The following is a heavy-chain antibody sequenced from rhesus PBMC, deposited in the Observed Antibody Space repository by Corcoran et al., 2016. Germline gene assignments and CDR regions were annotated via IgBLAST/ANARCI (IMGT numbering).Heavy chain of an antibody. CDR1: GFSFSDYY. CDR3: AREGSSWSGGLDY. D-gene: IGHD6-13*01. CDR2: ISYTGGST. V-gene: IGHV3S18*01. J-gene: IGHJ4*01. Sequence: EVQLVESGGGLAKPGGSLRLSCAASGFSFSDYYMYWVRQAPGKGMEWVSGISYTGGSTDYADSVKGRVNIARENAKNTLYLQMDSLRAEDTAVYYCAREGSSWSGGLDYWGQGVLVTVSS.